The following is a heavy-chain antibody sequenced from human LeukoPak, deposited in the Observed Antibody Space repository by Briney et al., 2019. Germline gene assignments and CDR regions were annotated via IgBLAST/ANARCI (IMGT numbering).Heavy chain of an antibody. V-gene: IGHV4-39*02. D-gene: IGHD5-24*01. CDR3: ARDPGVRWGPRYYYYGMDV. J-gene: IGHJ6*02. CDR2: IYYSGST. CDR1: GGSISSSSYY. Sequence: SETLSLTCTVSGGSISSSSYYWGWIRQPPGKGLEWIGSIYYSGSTYYNPSLKSRVTISVDTSKNQFSLKLSSVTAADTAVYYCARDPGVRWGPRYYYYGMDVWGQGTTVTVSS.